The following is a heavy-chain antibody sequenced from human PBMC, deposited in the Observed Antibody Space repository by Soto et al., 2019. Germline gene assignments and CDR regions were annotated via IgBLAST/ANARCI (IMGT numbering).Heavy chain of an antibody. CDR3: ARSSAYGYFDF. Sequence: GGSLRLSCAASGFTFSDYYMSWIRQAPGKGLEWVSYISSSRSYTNYADSLKGRFTISRDNAKNSLYLQMNSLRAEDTAVYYCARSSAYGYFDFWGLGTLVTAPQ. V-gene: IGHV3-11*03. D-gene: IGHD5-12*01. CDR2: ISSSRSYT. CDR1: GFTFSDYY. J-gene: IGHJ4*02.